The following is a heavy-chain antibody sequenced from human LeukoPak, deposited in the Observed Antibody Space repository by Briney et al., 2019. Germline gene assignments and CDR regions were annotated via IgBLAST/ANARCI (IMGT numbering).Heavy chain of an antibody. V-gene: IGHV3-23*01. CDR1: GFTFDTYG. Sequence: GGSLRLSCAASGFTFDTYGMSWVRQAPGKGLEWVSAISGSGGSTYYADSVKGRFTISRDNSKNTLYLQMNSLRAEDTAVYYCAKLEGRMVRVLTQLGYWGQGTLVTVSS. J-gene: IGHJ4*02. CDR3: AKLEGRMVRVLTQLGY. D-gene: IGHD3-10*01. CDR2: ISGSGGST.